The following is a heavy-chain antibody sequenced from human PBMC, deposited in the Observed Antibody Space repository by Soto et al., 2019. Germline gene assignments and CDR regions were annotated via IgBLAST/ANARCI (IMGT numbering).Heavy chain of an antibody. Sequence: ASVKVSCKASGGTFSSYAISWVRQAPGQGLEWMGGIIPIFGTANYAQKFQGRVTITADESTSTAYMELSSLRSEDTAVYYCASQRDVDTPNWFDPWGQGTLVTVSS. J-gene: IGHJ5*02. CDR1: GGTFSSYA. CDR2: IIPIFGTA. CDR3: ASQRDVDTPNWFDP. V-gene: IGHV1-69*13. D-gene: IGHD5-18*01.